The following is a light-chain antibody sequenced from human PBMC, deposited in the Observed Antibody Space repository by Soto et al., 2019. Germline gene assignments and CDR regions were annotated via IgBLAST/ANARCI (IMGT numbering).Light chain of an antibody. CDR3: SSYTTTDIYV. Sequence: QSALTQPASVSGSPGQSITISCTGGSSDVGAYNYVTWYQQHPGKAPKLMIYDVNNRPSGVSNRFSGSKSGNTASLTISGLQAEDEADYYCSSYTTTDIYVFGTGTKLTVL. J-gene: IGLJ1*01. CDR1: SSDVGAYNY. V-gene: IGLV2-14*01. CDR2: DVN.